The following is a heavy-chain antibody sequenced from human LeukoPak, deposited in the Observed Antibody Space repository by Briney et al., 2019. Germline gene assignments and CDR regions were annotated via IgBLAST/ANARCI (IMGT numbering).Heavy chain of an antibody. CDR2: IYYSGST. V-gene: IGHV4-30-4*01. CDR1: GGSISSGDYY. D-gene: IGHD3-10*01. CDR3: ARLLWFGDLDYFDY. Sequence: SETLSLTCTVSGGSISSGDYYWSWIRQPPGKGLEWIGYIYYSGSTYYNPSLKGRVIISVDTSKNQFSLKLSSVTAADTAVYYCARLLWFGDLDYFDYWGQGTLVTVSS. J-gene: IGHJ4*02.